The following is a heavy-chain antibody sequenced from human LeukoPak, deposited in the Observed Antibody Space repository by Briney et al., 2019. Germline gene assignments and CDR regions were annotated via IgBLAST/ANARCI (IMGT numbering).Heavy chain of an antibody. CDR1: GYTFAGYY. J-gene: IGHJ6*02. V-gene: IGHV1-2*02. CDR3: ARGRVVTALYYYYGMDV. D-gene: IGHD2-21*02. CDR2: INPNSGGT. Sequence: PWASVTVSCKASGYTFAGYYMHWVRQAPGQGLEWMGWINPNSGGTNYAQKFQGRVTMTRDTSISTAYMELSRLRSDDTAVYYCARGRVVTALYYYYGMDVWGQGTTVTVSS.